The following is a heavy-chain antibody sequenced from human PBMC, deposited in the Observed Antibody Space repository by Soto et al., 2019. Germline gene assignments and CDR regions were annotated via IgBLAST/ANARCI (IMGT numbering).Heavy chain of an antibody. V-gene: IGHV3-30-3*01. J-gene: IGHJ4*02. CDR2: ISYDGSNN. D-gene: IGHD3-22*01. CDR3: ARGSQYYYDGSGPLDC. Sequence: GGSLRLSCAASGFTFSTYTIHWVRQAPGKGLEWVALISYDGSNNYYADSVKGRFTISRDNSKNTLYLQMTSLRAGDTAVYFCARGSQYYYDGSGPLDCWGQGTLVTVSS. CDR1: GFTFSTYT.